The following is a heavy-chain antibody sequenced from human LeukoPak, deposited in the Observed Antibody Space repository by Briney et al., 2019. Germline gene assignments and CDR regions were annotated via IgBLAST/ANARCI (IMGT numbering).Heavy chain of an antibody. CDR2: IHTSGST. V-gene: IGHV4-61*02. Sequence: SETLSLTCTASGGSISSSSYYWSWIRQPAGKGLEWIGRIHTSGSTNYNPSLKSRVTMSVDTSKNQFSLKLSSVTAVDTAVYYCARDRYYYGSGSYPYMDVWGKGTTVTISS. CDR1: GGSISSSSYY. D-gene: IGHD3-10*01. CDR3: ARDRYYYGSGSYPYMDV. J-gene: IGHJ6*03.